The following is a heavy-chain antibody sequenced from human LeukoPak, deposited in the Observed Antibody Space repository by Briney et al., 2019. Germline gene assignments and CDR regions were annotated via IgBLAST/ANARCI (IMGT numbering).Heavy chain of an antibody. J-gene: IGHJ6*02. D-gene: IGHD2-2*01. CDR2: INPNSGGT. CDR3: ARALLYCSSTSCYPGYYYGMDV. V-gene: IGHV1-2*02. Sequence: ASVKVSCKASGYTFTGYYMHWVRQAPGQGLEWMGWINPNSGGTNYAQKFQGRVTMTRDTSISTAYMELSRLRSDDTAVYYCARALLYCSSTSCYPGYYYGMDVWGQGTTVTVSS. CDR1: GYTFTGYY.